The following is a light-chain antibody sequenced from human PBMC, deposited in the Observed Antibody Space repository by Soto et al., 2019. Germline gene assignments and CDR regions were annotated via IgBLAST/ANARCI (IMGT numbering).Light chain of an antibody. J-gene: IGKJ1*01. CDR3: QQSYSTPWT. V-gene: IGKV1-39*01. CDR2: AAS. CDR1: QNIRSW. Sequence: DIQMPQSPSTLSASVGDRVTITCRASQNIRSWLAWYQQKPGKAPNLMIYAASSLQSGVPSRFSGSGSGTDFTLTISSLQPEDFATYYCQQSYSTPWTFGQGTKVDIK.